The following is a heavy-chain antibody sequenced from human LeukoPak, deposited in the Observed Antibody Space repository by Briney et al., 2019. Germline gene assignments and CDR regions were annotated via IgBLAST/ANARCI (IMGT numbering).Heavy chain of an antibody. J-gene: IGHJ5*02. CDR3: ARGRSYYYDSSGRENWFDP. D-gene: IGHD3-22*01. Sequence: GGSLRLSCTVSGFTVSINSMSWVRQAPGKGLEWVSFIYSGGNTHYSDSVKGRFTISRDNSKNTLYLQMNSLRAEDTAVYYCARGRSYYYDSSGRENWFDPWGQGTLVTVSS. V-gene: IGHV3-53*01. CDR1: GFTVSINS. CDR2: IYSGGNT.